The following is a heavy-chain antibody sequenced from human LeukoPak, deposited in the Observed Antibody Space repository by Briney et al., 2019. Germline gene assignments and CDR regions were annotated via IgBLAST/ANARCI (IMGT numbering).Heavy chain of an antibody. CDR2: ISGSGGST. CDR1: GFTFSSYA. J-gene: IGHJ4*02. CDR3: AKPIAVAGTSEDY. Sequence: GGSLRFSCAASGFTFSSYAMSWVRQAPGKGLEWVSAISGSGGSTYYADSGKGRFTSSRDNSKNTLYLQMNSLRAEDTAVYYCAKPIAVAGTSEDYWGQGTLVTVSS. D-gene: IGHD6-19*01. V-gene: IGHV3-23*01.